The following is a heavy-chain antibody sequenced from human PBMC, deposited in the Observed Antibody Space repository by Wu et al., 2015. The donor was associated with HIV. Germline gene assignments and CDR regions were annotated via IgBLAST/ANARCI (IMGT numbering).Heavy chain of an antibody. D-gene: IGHD5-12*01. V-gene: IGHV1-69*13. CDR1: GGTFSSDA. Sequence: QVQLVQSGAEVKEPGSSVKVSCKASGGTFSSDAVSWVRQAPGQGLEWMGKIIPVFGTTKYAQNFQGRVTISADESTRTVFMELSSLRSDDTAVYYCAINTDSVATSLYSLGVWGQGTVVTVSS. CDR3: AINTDSVATSLYSLGV. J-gene: IGHJ6*02. CDR2: IIPVFGTT.